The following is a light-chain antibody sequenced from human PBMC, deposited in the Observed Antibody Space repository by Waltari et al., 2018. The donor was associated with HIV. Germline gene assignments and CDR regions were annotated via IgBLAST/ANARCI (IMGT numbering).Light chain of an antibody. CDR3: QQYGSSPWT. Sequence: EIVLTQSPGTLSLSPGERATLSCRASQSVSSSYLAWYQQKPGQAPRLLIYGASSRATGIPDRFSGSGCGTDFTLTISRLEPEDFAVYYWQQYGSSPWTFGQGTKVEIK. CDR1: QSVSSSY. J-gene: IGKJ1*01. V-gene: IGKV3-20*01. CDR2: GAS.